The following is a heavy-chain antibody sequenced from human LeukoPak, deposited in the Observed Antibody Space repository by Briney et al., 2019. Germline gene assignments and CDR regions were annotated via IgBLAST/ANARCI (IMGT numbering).Heavy chain of an antibody. V-gene: IGHV3-21*01. D-gene: IGHD5-18*01. CDR1: GFTFSSHT. J-gene: IGHJ5*02. Sequence: GGSLRLSCAASGFTFSSHTMNWVRQAPGKGLEWVSSISSSSSYIYYADSVKGRFTISRDNAKNSLYLQMNSLRAEGTAVYYCARDWGQLWPLSNWFDPWGQGTLVTVSS. CDR2: ISSSSSYI. CDR3: ARDWGQLWPLSNWFDP.